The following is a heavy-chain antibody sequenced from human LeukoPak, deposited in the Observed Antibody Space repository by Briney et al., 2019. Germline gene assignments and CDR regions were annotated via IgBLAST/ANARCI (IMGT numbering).Heavy chain of an antibody. Sequence: PGGSPRLSCAASGFTFSSYWMSWVRQAPGKGLEWVANIKQDGSEKYYVDSVKGRFTISRDNAKNSLYLQMNSLRAEDTAVYYCAKGIAVAGSDYWGQGTLVTVSS. CDR3: AKGIAVAGSDY. V-gene: IGHV3-7*01. J-gene: IGHJ4*02. CDR2: IKQDGSEK. D-gene: IGHD6-19*01. CDR1: GFTFSSYW.